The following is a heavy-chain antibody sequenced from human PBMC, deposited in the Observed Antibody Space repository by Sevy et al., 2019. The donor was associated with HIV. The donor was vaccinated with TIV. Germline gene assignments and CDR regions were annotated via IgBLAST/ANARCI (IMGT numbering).Heavy chain of an antibody. J-gene: IGHJ4*02. CDR3: ARDLYSGSYYENF. CDR1: GFTFSNYW. V-gene: IGHV3-7*01. D-gene: IGHD1-26*01. CDR2: IKQNGSDK. Sequence: GGSLRLSCAASGFTFSNYWMSWVRQAPGKGLEWVANIKQNGSDKYYVDSVKGRFTISRDNAKNSLYLQMNSLRAEGTAVYYCARDLYSGSYYENFLGQGTLVTVSS.